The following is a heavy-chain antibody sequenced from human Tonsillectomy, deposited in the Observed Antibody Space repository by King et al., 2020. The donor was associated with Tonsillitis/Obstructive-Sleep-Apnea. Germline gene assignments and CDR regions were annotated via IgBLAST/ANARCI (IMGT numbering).Heavy chain of an antibody. CDR3: AKAPEGVLRFLEWLMNYFDY. CDR2: ISGSGVST. V-gene: IGHV3-23*04. J-gene: IGHJ4*02. Sequence: VQLVESGGGLVQPGGSLRLSCAASGFTFSSYAMSWVRQAPGKGLEWVSSISGSGVSTYYADSVKARFTISRDNSKNTLYLQMNSLRAEDTALYYCAKAPEGVLRFLEWLMNYFDYWGQGTLVTVSS. D-gene: IGHD3-3*01. CDR1: GFTFSSYA.